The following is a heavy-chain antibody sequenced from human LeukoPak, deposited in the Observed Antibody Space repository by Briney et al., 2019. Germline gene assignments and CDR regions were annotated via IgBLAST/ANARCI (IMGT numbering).Heavy chain of an antibody. V-gene: IGHV3-74*01. CDR3: ARGGRYRTNGVCAKDAFDT. D-gene: IGHD2-8*01. CDR2: IIGDGRNI. CDR1: GFTFSSYW. J-gene: IGHJ3*02. Sequence: PGGSLRLSCVASGFTFSSYWMHWVRQDARKGLVWVSRIIGDGRNINYADSVRGRCTISRGNAKNSLYLQMNSLRADGKAGYYCARGGRYRTNGVCAKDAFDTWGQGTMVTVSS.